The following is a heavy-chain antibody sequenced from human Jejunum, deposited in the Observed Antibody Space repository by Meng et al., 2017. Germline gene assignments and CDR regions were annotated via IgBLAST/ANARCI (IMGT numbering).Heavy chain of an antibody. V-gene: IGHV1-69*06. D-gene: IGHD3-9*01. CDR3: ARDEPDILTGYEAY. CDR1: GGTFSRYG. Sequence: VKKPGSSVKISCKASGGTFSRYGTTWVRQAPGQGLEWMGGIIPIYGTANYAQKFQGRVTVTADKATNTAYMELSSLRSEDTAIYYCARDEPDILTGYEAYWGQGTLVTVSS. J-gene: IGHJ4*02. CDR2: IIPIYGTA.